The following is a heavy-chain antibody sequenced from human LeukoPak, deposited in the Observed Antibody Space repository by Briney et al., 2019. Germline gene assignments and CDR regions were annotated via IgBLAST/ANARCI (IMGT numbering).Heavy chain of an antibody. CDR3: ARVRSGSYYGDLAYYYYMDV. CDR1: GFTVSSNY. Sequence: GGSLRLSCGASGFTVSSNYMSWVRQAPGKGLEWVSVIYSGGSTYYADSVKGRFTISRDNSKNTLYLQMNSLRAEDTAVYYCARVRSGSYYGDLAYYYYMDVWGKGTTVTVSS. V-gene: IGHV3-66*02. CDR2: IYSGGST. D-gene: IGHD1-26*01. J-gene: IGHJ6*03.